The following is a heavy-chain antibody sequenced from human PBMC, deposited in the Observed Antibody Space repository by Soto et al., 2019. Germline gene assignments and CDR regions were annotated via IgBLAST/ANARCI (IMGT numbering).Heavy chain of an antibody. CDR1: GGSVSSGSYY. CDR2: IYYSGST. Sequence: QVQLQESGPGLVKPSETLSLTCTVSGGSVSSGSYYWSWIRQPPGKGLEWIGYIYYSGSTNYNPSLKSRVTISVDTSKNQFSLELSSVTAADTAVYYCATGTYDSSGPFDPWGQGTRVTVSS. V-gene: IGHV4-61*01. J-gene: IGHJ5*02. CDR3: ATGTYDSSGPFDP. D-gene: IGHD3-22*01.